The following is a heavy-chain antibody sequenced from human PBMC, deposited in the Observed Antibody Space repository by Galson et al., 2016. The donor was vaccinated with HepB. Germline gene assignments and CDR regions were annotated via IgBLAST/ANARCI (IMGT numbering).Heavy chain of an antibody. V-gene: IGHV4-4*02. D-gene: IGHD4-11*01. J-gene: IGHJ4*02. CDR1: GGSLSSSNW. Sequence: TLSLTCAVPGGSLSSSNWWSWVRQPPGKGLEWIGEIYHSGSTNYNPSLKSRVTISLDTSKGQFSLRLSSVTAADTAVYYCARGACTVTSCLEYWGQGSQVTVSS. CDR2: IYHSGST. CDR3: ARGACTVTSCLEY.